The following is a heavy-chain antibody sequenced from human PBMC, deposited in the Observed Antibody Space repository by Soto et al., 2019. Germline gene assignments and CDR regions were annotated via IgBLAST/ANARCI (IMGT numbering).Heavy chain of an antibody. Sequence: PGDSLKISCAASGFTFSSYAMSWVRQAPGKGLEWVSAISGSGGSTYYADSVKGRFTISRDNSKNTLYLQMNSLRAEDTAVYYCAYSSTPFDYWGQGTLVTVSS. CDR1: GFTFSSYA. CDR3: AYSSTPFDY. V-gene: IGHV3-23*01. D-gene: IGHD6-13*01. J-gene: IGHJ4*02. CDR2: ISGSGGST.